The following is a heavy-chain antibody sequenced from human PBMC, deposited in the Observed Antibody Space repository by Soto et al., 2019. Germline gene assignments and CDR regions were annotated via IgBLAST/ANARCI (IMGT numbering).Heavy chain of an antibody. V-gene: IGHV3-73*01. CDR1: GFFFKDFS. J-gene: IGHJ4*02. CDR3: TRLISAAQDY. D-gene: IGHD3-10*01. Sequence: EVLLVESGGGVVQPGGSRNLSFVALGFFFKDFSIHWVRRAPGKGLEGVGRIRERAYIYATAYTASVKGRFTISRDDSTNTAYLQMNSLRTEDTAIYYCTRLISAAQDYWGQGTLVTVSS. CDR2: IRERAYIYAT.